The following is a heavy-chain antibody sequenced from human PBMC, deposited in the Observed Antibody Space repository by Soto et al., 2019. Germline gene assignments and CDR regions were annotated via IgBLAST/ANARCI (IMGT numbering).Heavy chain of an antibody. CDR2: ISSSSSTI. CDR1: GFTFSSYS. J-gene: IGHJ6*03. CDR3: ARDRGSYCSSTSCQESAYYYMDV. V-gene: IGHV3-48*01. Sequence: GGSLRLSCAASGFTFSSYSMNWVRQAPGKGLEWVSYISSSSSTIYYADSVKGGFTISRENAKNSLYLQMNSLRAEDTAVYYCARDRGSYCSSTSCQESAYYYMDVWGKGTTVTVSS. D-gene: IGHD2-2*01.